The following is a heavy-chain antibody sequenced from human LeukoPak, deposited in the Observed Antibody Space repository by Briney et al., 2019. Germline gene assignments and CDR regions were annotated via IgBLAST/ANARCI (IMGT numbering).Heavy chain of an antibody. CDR3: ARGLGYCTSTTCLLPFDY. CDR1: GFTFGDYA. D-gene: IGHD2-2*01. V-gene: IGHV3-53*01. Sequence: GGSLRLSCTASGFTFGDYAMTWVRQAPGKGLECVSVIYSGGSTYYADSVKGRFTVSRDNSKNTLYLQMNSPRAEDTAMYYCARGLGYCTSTTCLLPFDYWGQGTLVTVSS. CDR2: IYSGGST. J-gene: IGHJ4*02.